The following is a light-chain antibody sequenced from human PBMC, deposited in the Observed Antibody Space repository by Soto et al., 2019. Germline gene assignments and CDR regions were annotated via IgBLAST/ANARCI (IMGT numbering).Light chain of an antibody. V-gene: IGLV2-23*01. J-gene: IGLJ1*01. CDR1: SGFVGSFSL. CDR3: CSYVGSDTSFV. CDR2: EGH. Sequence: QSALAQPASVSGSPGQSITISCTGTSGFVGSFSLVSWYQQHPGKAPKVMISEGHRRPSGVPDRFSGSKSGNTASLTISGLQAEDEADYYCCSYVGSDTSFVFGSGTKVTVL.